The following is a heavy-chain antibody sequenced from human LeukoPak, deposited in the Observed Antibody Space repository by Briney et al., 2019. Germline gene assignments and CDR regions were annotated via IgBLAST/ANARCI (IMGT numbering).Heavy chain of an antibody. D-gene: IGHD1-14*01. J-gene: IGHJ5*02. Sequence: GGSLRLSRAASGFTFDDYAMHSVRQAPGKGLEWVSLISGDGDSKYYVDSVKGRFTISRDNNNNSLYMQRNSLRPEATAFYYFAKDLGPTGAAWFDPWGQGTLVTVSS. CDR1: GFTFDDYA. V-gene: IGHV3-43*02. CDR3: AKDLGPTGAAWFDP. CDR2: ISGDGDSK.